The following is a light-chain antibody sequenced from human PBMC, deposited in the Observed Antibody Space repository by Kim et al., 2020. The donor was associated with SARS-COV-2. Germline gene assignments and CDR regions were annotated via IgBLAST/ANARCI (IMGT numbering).Light chain of an antibody. J-gene: IGLJ2*01. CDR3: NSRDSSGNHVV. CDR2: GKN. CDR1: SLRSYY. Sequence: SSELTQDPDVSVALGQTVRITCQGDSLRSYYASWYQQKPGQAPVLVIYGKNNRPSGIPDRFSGSSSGNTVSLTITGAQAEDEADYYCNSRDSSGNHVVFGGGTQLTVL. V-gene: IGLV3-19*01.